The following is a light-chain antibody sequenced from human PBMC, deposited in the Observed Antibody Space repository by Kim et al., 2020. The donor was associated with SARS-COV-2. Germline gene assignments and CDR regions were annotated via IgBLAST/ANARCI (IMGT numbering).Light chain of an antibody. Sequence: QLVLTQSPSASASLGASVQLTCILSSGHSSYAIAWHQQQPGKGPRFLMKVKRDGSHIKGDGIPDRFSGSTSWAERYLTISSLQPEDEADYYCQTWDTGIRVFGRGTQLTVL. CDR3: QTWDTGIRV. J-gene: IGLJ3*02. CDR1: SGHSSYA. CDR2: VKRDGSH. V-gene: IGLV4-69*01.